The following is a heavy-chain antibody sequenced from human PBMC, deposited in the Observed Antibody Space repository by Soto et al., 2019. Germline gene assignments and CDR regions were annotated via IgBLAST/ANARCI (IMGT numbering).Heavy chain of an antibody. V-gene: IGHV1-2*02. CDR3: ATDVAYSSVLTALSAGRDA. CDR2: INPGSGDT. Sequence: ASVEVSCKASGYTFTGSYLHWLRQAPGQGLEWMGWINPGSGDTNYAQNFQDRVTMIRDTSISTAYLELSSLRSDDTAVYYCATDVAYSSVLTALSAGRDAGRQGST. D-gene: IGHD2-8*01. CDR1: GYTFTGSY. J-gene: IGHJ6*02.